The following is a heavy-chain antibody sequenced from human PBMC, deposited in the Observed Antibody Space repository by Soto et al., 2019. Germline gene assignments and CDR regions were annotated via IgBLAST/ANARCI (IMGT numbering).Heavy chain of an antibody. CDR1: GFTFSSYA. J-gene: IGHJ4*02. D-gene: IGHD3-10*01. V-gene: IGHV3-23*01. CDR3: AKCPYYGSGSYYESEYYFDY. Sequence: LRLSCAASGFTFSSYAMNWVRQAPGKGLEWVSAISGSGGSTYYADFVKGRFTISRDNSKNTVYLLMNSLRAEDTAIYYCAKCPYYGSGSYYESEYYFDYWGQGTLVTVSS. CDR2: ISGSGGST.